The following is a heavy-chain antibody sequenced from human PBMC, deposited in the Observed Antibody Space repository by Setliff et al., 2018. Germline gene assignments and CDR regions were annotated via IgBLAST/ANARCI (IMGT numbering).Heavy chain of an antibody. J-gene: IGHJ4*02. CDR1: GFTLDDNT. CDR2: ITWDGGST. V-gene: IGHV3-43*01. D-gene: IGHD3-22*01. CDR3: AKDSHDSSGFLTH. Sequence: GGSLRLSCAVSGFTLDDNTVHWVRQAPGKGLEWVSAITWDGGSTYYADSVKGRFTLSRDSSGSSLFLHMHSLRTEDTAFYYCAKDSHDSSGFLTHWGQGTLVTVSS.